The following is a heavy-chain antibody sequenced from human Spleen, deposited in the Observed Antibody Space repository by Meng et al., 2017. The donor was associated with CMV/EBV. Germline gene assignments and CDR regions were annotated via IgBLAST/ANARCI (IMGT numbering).Heavy chain of an antibody. CDR3: ARGPRWGDY. D-gene: IGHD5-24*01. CDR1: GFTFDEYA. CDR2: ISSNGRYL. Sequence: SLKISCEASGFTFDEYAMHWVRQVPGKGLEWVSAISSNGRYLGYADSVQGRFTISRDNAKNSVHLQMNSLRAEDTAVYYCARGPRWGDYWGQGTLVTVSS. J-gene: IGHJ4*02. V-gene: IGHV3-9*01.